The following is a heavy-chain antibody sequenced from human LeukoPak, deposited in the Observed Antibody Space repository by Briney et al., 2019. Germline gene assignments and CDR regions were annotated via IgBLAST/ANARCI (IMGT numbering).Heavy chain of an antibody. CDR3: ARDCSSTSCYVVGSFDY. CDR1: GYTFTSYG. D-gene: IGHD2-2*01. J-gene: IGHJ4*02. CDR2: ISAYNGNT. V-gene: IGHV1-18*01. Sequence: ASVKVSCKASGYTFTSYGISWVRQAPGQGLEWMGWISAYNGNTNYAQKLQGRVTMTTDTSTSTAYMELRSLRSDDTAVYYYARDCSSTSCYVVGSFDYWGQGTLVTVSS.